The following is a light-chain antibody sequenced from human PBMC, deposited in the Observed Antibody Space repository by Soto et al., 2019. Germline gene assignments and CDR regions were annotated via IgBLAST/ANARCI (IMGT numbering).Light chain of an antibody. V-gene: IGLV1-47*01. CDR3: AAWDGSLSGWV. CDR1: SSSIGSNY. J-gene: IGLJ3*02. CDR2: RNN. Sequence: QSVLTQPPSASGTPGQSVTISCSGSSSSIGSNYVYWYQQFPGTAPKLLIYRNNQRPSGVPDRFSGSQSGTSASLAISGLRSEDEADYYCAAWDGSLSGWVFGGGTKVTVL.